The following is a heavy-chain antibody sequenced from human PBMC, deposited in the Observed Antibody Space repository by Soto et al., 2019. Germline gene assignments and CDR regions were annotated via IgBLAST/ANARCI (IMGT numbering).Heavy chain of an antibody. J-gene: IGHJ3*02. D-gene: IGHD3-22*01. CDR3: ARDEEDYYDSSGYAFDI. CDR2: ISYDESNK. CDR1: GFTFSCCP. Sequence: GGSLRLSCAASGFTFSCCPMHWVRQTPGKGLEWVAVISYDESNKYYADSVKGRFTISRDNSKNTLYLQMNSLRAEDTAVYYCARDEEDYYDSSGYAFDIWGQGTMVTVSS. V-gene: IGHV3-30*14.